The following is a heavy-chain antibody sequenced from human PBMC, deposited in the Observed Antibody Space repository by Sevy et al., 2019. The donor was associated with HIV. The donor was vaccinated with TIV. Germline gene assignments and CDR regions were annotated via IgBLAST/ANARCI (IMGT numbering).Heavy chain of an antibody. CDR1: GYSFTTYG. D-gene: IGHD4-4*01. J-gene: IGHJ4*02. CDR2: ISAYSGDT. Sequence: ASVKVSCKASGYSFTTYGISWVRQAPRHWLEWMGWISAYSGDTNYAETFQDRISLTMDTSTTTAYMDLRSLRPGDTAVYYCASYSNYDYFDYWGQGTLVTVSS. V-gene: IGHV1-18*01. CDR3: ASYSNYDYFDY.